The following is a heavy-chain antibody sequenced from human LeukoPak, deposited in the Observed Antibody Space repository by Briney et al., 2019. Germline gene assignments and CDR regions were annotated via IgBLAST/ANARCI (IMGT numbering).Heavy chain of an antibody. CDR1: GYTFTSYG. CDR2: ISAYNGNT. J-gene: IGHJ4*02. Sequence: GASVKVSCKASGYTFTSYGISWVRQAPGQGLEWMGWISAYNGNTNYAQKLQGRVTMTTDTSTSTAYMELRSLRSDDTAVYYCATPLYYDILTGYPGDYWGQGTLVTVSS. CDR3: ATPLYYDILTGYPGDY. V-gene: IGHV1-18*01. D-gene: IGHD3-9*01.